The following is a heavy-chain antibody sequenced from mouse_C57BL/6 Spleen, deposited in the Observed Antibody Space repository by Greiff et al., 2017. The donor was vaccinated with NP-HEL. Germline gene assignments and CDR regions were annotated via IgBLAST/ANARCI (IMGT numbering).Heavy chain of an antibody. D-gene: IGHD1-1*01. Sequence: EVMLVESGGGLVQPKGSLKLSCAASGFTFNTYAMHWVRQAPGKGLEWVARIRSKSSNYATYYADSVKDRFTISRDDSQSMLYLQMNNLKTEDTAMYYCVREGYYGSSYDYYAMDYWGQGTSVTVSS. CDR1: GFTFNTYA. CDR3: VREGYYGSSYDYYAMDY. J-gene: IGHJ4*01. CDR2: IRSKSSNYAT. V-gene: IGHV10-3*01.